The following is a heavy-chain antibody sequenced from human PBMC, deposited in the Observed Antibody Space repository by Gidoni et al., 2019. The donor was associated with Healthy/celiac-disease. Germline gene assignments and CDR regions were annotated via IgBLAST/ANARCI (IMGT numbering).Heavy chain of an antibody. D-gene: IGHD3-9*01. V-gene: IGHV4-61*02. CDR2: IYTSGST. CDR3: ARAEYDILTGYYTVYWYFDL. Sequence: QVQLQESGPGLVKPSQTLSLTCTVSGGSISSGSYYWSWIRQPAGKGLEWIGRIYTSGSTNYNPSLKSRVTISVDTSKNQFSLKLSSVTAADTAVYYCARAEYDILTGYYTVYWYFDLWGRGTLVTVSS. J-gene: IGHJ2*01. CDR1: GGSISSGSYY.